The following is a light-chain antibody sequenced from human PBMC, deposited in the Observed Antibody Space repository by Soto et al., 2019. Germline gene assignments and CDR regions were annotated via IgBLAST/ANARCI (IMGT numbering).Light chain of an antibody. V-gene: IGLV2-11*01. CDR2: DVS. CDR1: SSDVGGYNY. Sequence: QSALTQPRSVSGSPGQSVTIYCTGTSSDVGGYNYVSWYQHNPGKAPKLMIFDVSARPSGVPDRFSGSKSANTASLTISGLQAEDEADYYCCSYAGTYTPLFGGGTKLTVL. J-gene: IGLJ2*01. CDR3: CSYAGTYTPL.